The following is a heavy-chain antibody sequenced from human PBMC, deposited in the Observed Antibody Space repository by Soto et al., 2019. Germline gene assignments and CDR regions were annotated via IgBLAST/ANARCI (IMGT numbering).Heavy chain of an antibody. CDR1: GYSFTSYW. Sequence: GESLKISCKGSGYSFTSYWIGWVRQMPGKGLEWMGIIYPGDSDTRYSPSFQGQVTISADKSISTAYLQWSSLKASDTAMYYCARQSVAGMGWEYYYYMDVWGKGTTVTVSS. CDR2: IYPGDSDT. D-gene: IGHD6-19*01. CDR3: ARQSVAGMGWEYYYYMDV. V-gene: IGHV5-51*01. J-gene: IGHJ6*03.